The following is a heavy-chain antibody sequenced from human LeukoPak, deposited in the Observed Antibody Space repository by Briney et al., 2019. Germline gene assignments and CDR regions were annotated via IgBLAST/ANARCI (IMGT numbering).Heavy chain of an antibody. Sequence: SETLSLTCTVSGGSISSSSYYWGWIRQPPGKGLEWIGSIYYSGSTYYNPSLKSRVTISVDTSKNQFSLKLSSVTAADTAVYYCARDRGSGSWETDYWGQGTLVTVSS. V-gene: IGHV4-39*02. CDR1: GGSISSSSYY. J-gene: IGHJ4*02. CDR2: IYYSGST. D-gene: IGHD3-10*01. CDR3: ARDRGSGSWETDY.